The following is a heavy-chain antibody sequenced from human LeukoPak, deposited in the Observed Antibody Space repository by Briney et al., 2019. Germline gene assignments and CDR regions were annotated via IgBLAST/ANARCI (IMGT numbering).Heavy chain of an antibody. V-gene: IGHV1-69*04. Sequence: SVKVSCKASGGTFSSYAISWVRQAPGQGLEWMGRIIPILGIANYARKFQGRVTITADKSTSTAYMELSSLRSEDTAVYYCARDYYDSSGFGELSVGYWGQGTLVTVSS. J-gene: IGHJ4*02. CDR1: GGTFSSYA. D-gene: IGHD3-22*01. CDR3: ARDYYDSSGFGELSVGY. CDR2: IIPILGIA.